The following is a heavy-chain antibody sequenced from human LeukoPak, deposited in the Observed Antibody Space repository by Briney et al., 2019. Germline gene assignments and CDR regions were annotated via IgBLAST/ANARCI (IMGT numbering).Heavy chain of an antibody. CDR3: ARAIVATT. J-gene: IGHJ5*02. V-gene: IGHV3-53*01. Sequence: GGSLRLSCAASGFTFSSYSMNWVRQAPGEGLEWVSIIYSGGSTFYADSVKGRFTISRDNSKNTLYLQMNSLRAEDTAVYYCARAIVATTWGQGTLVTVSS. D-gene: IGHD5-12*01. CDR1: GFTFSSYS. CDR2: IYSGGST.